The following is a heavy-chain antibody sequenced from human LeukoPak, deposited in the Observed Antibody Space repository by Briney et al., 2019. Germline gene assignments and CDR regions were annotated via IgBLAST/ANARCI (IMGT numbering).Heavy chain of an antibody. J-gene: IGHJ4*02. CDR1: GGSISSYY. CDR3: ARLYSSSWYGVYFDY. Sequence: SETLSLTCTVSGGSISSYYWSWIRQPPGKGLEWIGYIYYSGSTNYNPSLKSRVTISVDTSKNQFSLKLSSVTAADTAVYYCARLYSSSWYGVYFDYWGQGTLVTVSS. CDR2: IYYSGST. D-gene: IGHD6-13*01. V-gene: IGHV4-59*01.